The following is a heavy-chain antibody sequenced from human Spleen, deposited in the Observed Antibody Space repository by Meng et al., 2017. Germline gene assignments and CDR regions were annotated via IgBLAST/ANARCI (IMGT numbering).Heavy chain of an antibody. CDR1: GFTFSSYG. Sequence: GESLKISCAASGFTFSSYGMHWVRQAPGKGLEWVAVIWYDGSNKYYADSVKGRFTISRDNSKNTLYLQMNSLRAEDTAVYYCARDNKPLYYFDYWGQGTLVTVSS. D-gene: IGHD1/OR15-1a*01. CDR3: ARDNKPLYYFDY. V-gene: IGHV3-33*01. J-gene: IGHJ4*02. CDR2: IWYDGSNK.